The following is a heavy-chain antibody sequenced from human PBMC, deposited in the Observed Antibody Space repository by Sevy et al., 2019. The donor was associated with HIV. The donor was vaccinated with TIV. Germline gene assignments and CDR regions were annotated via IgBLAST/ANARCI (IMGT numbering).Heavy chain of an antibody. D-gene: IGHD5-18*01. CDR3: GGTPGGGGYSLVPSMGPY. CDR1: GYTFTSYG. CDR2: ISAYNGNT. J-gene: IGHJ4*02. V-gene: IGHV1-18*01. Sequence: ASVKVSCKASGYTFTSYGISWVRQAPGQGLEWMGWISAYNGNTNYAQKLQGRVTMTTDTSTSTAYMELRSLGSDDTAVYYCGGTPGGGGYSLVPSMGPYWGQGTLVTVSS.